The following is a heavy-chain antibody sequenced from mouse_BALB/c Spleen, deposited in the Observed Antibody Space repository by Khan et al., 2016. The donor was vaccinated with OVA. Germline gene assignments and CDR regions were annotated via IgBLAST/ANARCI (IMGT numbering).Heavy chain of an antibody. CDR2: TNPTNGRT. V-gene: IGHV1S81*02. CDR1: GYTFTSYW. D-gene: IGHD1-1*01. Sequence: VQLQQSGAELARPGASVKMSCKASGYTFTSYWMHWVKQRLGQGLEWFAETNPTNGRTYYNEKFKSKATLTVDKSSSTAYMLLSGPTFEDSAVYDWARIKKIVATYFDYWGQGTTLTVSS. J-gene: IGHJ2*01. CDR3: ARIKKIVATYFDY.